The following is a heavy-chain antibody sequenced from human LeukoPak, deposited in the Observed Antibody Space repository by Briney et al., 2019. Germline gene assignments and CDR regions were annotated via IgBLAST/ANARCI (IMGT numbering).Heavy chain of an antibody. CDR3: ARGVLPDSTGSYLDY. CDR2: IWYDGSNK. D-gene: IGHD3-22*01. CDR1: GFTFSSYG. V-gene: IGHV3-33*01. Sequence: AGGSLRLSCAASGFTFSSYGMHWVRQAPGKGLEWVAVIWYDGSNKYYADSVKGRFTISRDNSKNTLYLQMNSLRAEGTAVYYCARGVLPDSTGSYLDYWGQGTLVTVSS. J-gene: IGHJ4*02.